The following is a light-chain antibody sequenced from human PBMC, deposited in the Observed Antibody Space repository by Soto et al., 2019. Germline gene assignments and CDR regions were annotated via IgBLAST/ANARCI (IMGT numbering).Light chain of an antibody. CDR2: DAS. Sequence: EIVLTQSPATLSLSPGERATLSCRASQSVSSYLAWYQQKPGQAPRLLIYDASNRATGIPARFSGSGSGTDFTLTISSLEPEDFAVYYCQQRSNGPPLMYTFGQGTKLEIK. CDR3: QQRSNGPPLMYT. CDR1: QSVSSY. J-gene: IGKJ2*01. V-gene: IGKV3-11*01.